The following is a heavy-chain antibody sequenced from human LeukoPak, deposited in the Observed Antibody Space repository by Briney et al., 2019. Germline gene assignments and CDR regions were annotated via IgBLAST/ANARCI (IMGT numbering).Heavy chain of an antibody. V-gene: IGHV4-39*01. J-gene: IGHJ3*02. CDR3: ASGDEFLDAFDI. Sequence: SETLSLTCTVSGGSISSSSYYRGWIRQPPGKGLEWIGSIYHSGSTYYNPSLKSRVTIAVETSKNQFSLKLSSVTAADTAVYYCASGDEFLDAFDIWGQGTMVTVSS. CDR2: IYHSGST. CDR1: GGSISSSSYY. D-gene: IGHD2-21*01.